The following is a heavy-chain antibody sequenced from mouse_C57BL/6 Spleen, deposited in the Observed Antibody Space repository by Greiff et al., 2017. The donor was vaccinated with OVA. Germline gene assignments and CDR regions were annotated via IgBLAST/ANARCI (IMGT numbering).Heavy chain of an antibody. CDR1: GYTFTSYW. CDR2: IYPGSGST. D-gene: IGHD2-4*01. J-gene: IGHJ2*01. V-gene: IGHV1-55*01. Sequence: QVQLQQPGAELVKPGASVKMSCKASGYTFTSYWITWVKQRPGQGLEWIGDIYPGSGSTNYNEKFKSKATLTVDTSSSTAYMQLSSLTSEDSAVYYCARGWYDYPYFDYWGQGTTLTVSS. CDR3: ARGWYDYPYFDY.